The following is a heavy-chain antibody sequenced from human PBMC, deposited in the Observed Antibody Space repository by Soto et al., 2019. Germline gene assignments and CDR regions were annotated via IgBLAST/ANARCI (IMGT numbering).Heavy chain of an antibody. V-gene: IGHV4-30-2*01. CDR2: TYRSGTT. Sequence: PSETLSLTCAVSGGSISSGGYSWTWIRQPPGKGLEWIGYTYRSGTTYYSPSLKSRVTISVDRSKNQFSLKLTSVTAADTAVYYCARAHYGDYGYGMDVWGQGTPVTVSS. CDR1: GGSISSGGYS. CDR3: ARAHYGDYGYGMDV. D-gene: IGHD4-17*01. J-gene: IGHJ6*02.